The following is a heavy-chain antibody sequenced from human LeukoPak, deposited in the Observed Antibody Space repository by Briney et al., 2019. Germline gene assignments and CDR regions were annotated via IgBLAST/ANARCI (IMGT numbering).Heavy chain of an antibody. CDR3: ARGVWVYDISAPPDY. CDR1: GFTFDDYA. Sequence: GGSLTLSCAASGFTFDDYAMSWVRQGPGKGLEWVANIKQDGSEKYYVDSVKGRFTISRDNAKNSLYLQMNSLRAEDTAVYYCARGVWVYDISAPPDYWGQGTLVTVSS. D-gene: IGHD3-9*01. V-gene: IGHV3-7*03. J-gene: IGHJ4*02. CDR2: IKQDGSEK.